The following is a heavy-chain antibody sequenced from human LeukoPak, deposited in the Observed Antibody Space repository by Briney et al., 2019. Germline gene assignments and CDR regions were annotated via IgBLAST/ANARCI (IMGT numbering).Heavy chain of an antibody. J-gene: IGHJ1*01. Sequence: PGGSLRLSCATSGFMFSKSWMTWVRQAPGKGLEWVSNINDDGKEKYYADSVRGRFSISRDNAKSSLFLQMNNLRTEDMAVYYCARANSDYREASDWGQGTLVIVSS. V-gene: IGHV3-7*04. CDR1: GFMFSKSW. CDR2: INDDGKEK. CDR3: ARANSDYREASD. D-gene: IGHD5-12*01.